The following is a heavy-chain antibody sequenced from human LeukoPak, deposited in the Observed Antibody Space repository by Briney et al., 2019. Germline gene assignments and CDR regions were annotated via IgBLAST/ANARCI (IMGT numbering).Heavy chain of an antibody. CDR3: ARGVGYCSSTSCYWWFDP. V-gene: IGHV3-74*01. Sequence: GGSLRLSCAASGFTFSSYWMHWVRHAPGKGLVLVSRINSDGSSTSYADSLKGRLTISRDNARNTLYLQMNSLRAEDTAVYYCARGVGYCSSTSCYWWFDPWGQGTLVTVSS. D-gene: IGHD2-2*01. CDR2: INSDGSST. CDR1: GFTFSSYW. J-gene: IGHJ5*02.